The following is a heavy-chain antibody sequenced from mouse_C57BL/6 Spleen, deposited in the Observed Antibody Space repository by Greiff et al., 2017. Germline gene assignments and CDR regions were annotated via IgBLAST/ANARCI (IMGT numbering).Heavy chain of an antibody. CDR1: GYTFTSYW. D-gene: IGHD2-3*01. J-gene: IGHJ4*01. V-gene: IGHV1-5*01. Sequence: VQLQQSGTVLARPGASVKMSCKTSGYTFTSYWMHWVKQRPGQGLEWIGAIYPGNSDTSYNQKFKGKAKLTAVTSASTAYMELSSLTNEDSAVYYCTTLGYYPYYYAMDYWGQGTSVTVSS. CDR3: TTLGYYPYYYAMDY. CDR2: IYPGNSDT.